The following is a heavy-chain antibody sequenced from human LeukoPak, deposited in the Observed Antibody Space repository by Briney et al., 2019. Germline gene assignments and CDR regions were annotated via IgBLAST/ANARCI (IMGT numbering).Heavy chain of an antibody. CDR1: GGSFSGYY. Sequence: SETLSLTCAVCGGSFSGYYWSWIRQPPGKGLEWIGEINHSGSTNYNPSLKSRVTISVDTSKNQFSLKLSSVTAADTAVYYCAGSFTYYYDSSGSPSYWGQGTLVTVSS. CDR3: AGSFTYYYDSSGSPSY. V-gene: IGHV4-34*01. CDR2: INHSGST. D-gene: IGHD3-22*01. J-gene: IGHJ4*02.